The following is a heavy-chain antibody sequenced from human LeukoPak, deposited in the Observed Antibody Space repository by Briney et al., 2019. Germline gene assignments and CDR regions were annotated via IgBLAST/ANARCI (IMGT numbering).Heavy chain of an antibody. V-gene: IGHV1-24*01. J-gene: IGHJ4*02. D-gene: IGHD1-26*01. CDR2: FDPEDGET. Sequence: VASVKVSCKVSGYTLTELSMHWVRQAPGKGLEWMGGFDPEDGETIYAQKFQGRVTMTEDTSTDTAYMELSSLRSEDTAVYYCATARYSGSYSPPDYWGQGTLVTVSS. CDR3: ATARYSGSYSPPDY. CDR1: GYTLTELS.